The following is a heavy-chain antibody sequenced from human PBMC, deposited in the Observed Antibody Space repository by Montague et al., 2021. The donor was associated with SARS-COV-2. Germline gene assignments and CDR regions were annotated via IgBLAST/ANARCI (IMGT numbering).Heavy chain of an antibody. D-gene: IGHD3-9*01. Sequence: VKPTQTLTLTCTFSGFSLSTSGMCVSWIRQPPGKALEWLALIDWVDDKYYSTSLKTRLTISKDTSKNQVVLTMTNMDPVDTATYYCARMDILTGYYAYGMDVWGQGTTVTVSS. CDR3: ARMDILTGYYAYGMDV. CDR1: GFSLSTSGMC. CDR2: IDWVDDK. V-gene: IGHV2-70*01. J-gene: IGHJ6*02.